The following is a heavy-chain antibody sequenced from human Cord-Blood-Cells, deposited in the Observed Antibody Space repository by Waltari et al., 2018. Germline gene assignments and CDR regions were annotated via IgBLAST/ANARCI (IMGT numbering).Heavy chain of an antibody. CDR2: IIPIFGTA. J-gene: IGHJ3*02. CDR1: GGTFSSYA. Sequence: QVQLVQSGAEVKKPGSSVQVSCQAPGGTFSSYAITWVLQAPGQGLEWTGGIIPIFGTANDAQKFQGRVTITADESTSTAYMELSSLRSEDTAVYYCARGIGTNLAAAFDIWGQGTMVTVSS. D-gene: IGHD6-13*01. V-gene: IGHV1-69*01. CDR3: ARGIGTNLAAAFDI.